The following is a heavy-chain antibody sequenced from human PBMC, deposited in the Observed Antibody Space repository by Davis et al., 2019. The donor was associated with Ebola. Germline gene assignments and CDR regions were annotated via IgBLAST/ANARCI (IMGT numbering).Heavy chain of an antibody. Sequence: GESLKISCAASGFTFSSYAMSWVRQAPGKGLEWVSYISSSGSTIYYADSVKGRFTISRDNAKNSLYLQMNSLRAEDTAVYYCARAREGYSYGLDYWGQGTLVTVSS. D-gene: IGHD5-18*01. CDR1: GFTFSSYA. V-gene: IGHV3-48*04. J-gene: IGHJ4*02. CDR2: ISSSGSTI. CDR3: ARAREGYSYGLDY.